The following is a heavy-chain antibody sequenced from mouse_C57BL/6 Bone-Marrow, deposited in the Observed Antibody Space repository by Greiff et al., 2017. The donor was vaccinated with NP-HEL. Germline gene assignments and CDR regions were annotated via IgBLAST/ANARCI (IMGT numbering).Heavy chain of an antibody. J-gene: IGHJ1*03. V-gene: IGHV1-76*01. Sequence: VQLQQSGAELVRPGASVKLSCKASGYTFTDYYINWVKQRPGQGLEWIARIYPGSGNTYYNEKFKGKATLTAEKSSSTAYMQLSSLTSEDSAVYFCARENYYGSSYWYFDVWGTGTTVTVSS. CDR3: ARENYYGSSYWYFDV. CDR2: IYPGSGNT. CDR1: GYTFTDYY. D-gene: IGHD1-1*01.